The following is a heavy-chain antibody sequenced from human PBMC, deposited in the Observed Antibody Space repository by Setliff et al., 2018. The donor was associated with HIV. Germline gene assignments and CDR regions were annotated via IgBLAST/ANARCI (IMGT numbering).Heavy chain of an antibody. J-gene: IGHJ4*02. Sequence: SETLSLTCTVSDDPINSFYWSWIRQPPGKGLEWIGEINHSGSTNYNPSLKSRVTISVDTSKNQFSLKLSSVTAADTAVYYCARGRAVSSGWPFDYWGQGTLVTVSS. D-gene: IGHD6-19*01. CDR1: DDPINSFY. V-gene: IGHV4-34*01. CDR2: INHSGST. CDR3: ARGRAVSSGWPFDY.